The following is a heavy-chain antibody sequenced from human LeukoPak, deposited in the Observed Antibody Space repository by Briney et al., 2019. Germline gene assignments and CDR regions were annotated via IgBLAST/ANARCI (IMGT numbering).Heavy chain of an antibody. CDR1: GFTFSSYW. CDR2: VSTDGNII. CDR3: ARIGDSSGYGYSDHDY. J-gene: IGHJ4*02. V-gene: IGHV3-74*01. Sequence: QSGGSLRLSCAASGFTFSSYWMHWVRQAPGKGLVWVSRVSTDGNIISYADSVKGRFTISRDNAKNTVYLQMNSLRAEDTAVYYCARIGDSSGYGYSDHDYWGQGTLVTVSS. D-gene: IGHD3-22*01.